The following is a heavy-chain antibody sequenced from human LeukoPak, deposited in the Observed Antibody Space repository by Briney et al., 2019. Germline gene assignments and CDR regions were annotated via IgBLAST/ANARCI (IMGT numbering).Heavy chain of an antibody. V-gene: IGHV3-30*03. CDR1: GFSFSSYW. D-gene: IGHD4-17*01. CDR2: ISYDGSNK. CDR3: ARDHLPHTVTNGPLGGYFDY. J-gene: IGHJ4*02. Sequence: GGSLRLSCEASGFSFSSYWMTWVRQAPGKGLEWVAVISYDGSNKYYADSVKGRFTISRDNSKNTLYLQMNSLRAEDTAVYYCARDHLPHTVTNGPLGGYFDYWGQGTLVTVSS.